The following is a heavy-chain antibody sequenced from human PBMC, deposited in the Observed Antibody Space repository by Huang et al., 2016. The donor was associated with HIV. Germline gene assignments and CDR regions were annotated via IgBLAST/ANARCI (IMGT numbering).Heavy chain of an antibody. J-gene: IGHJ3*02. CDR2: ISGSSSYI. D-gene: IGHD1-7*01. CDR1: GFTFSDYS. CDR3: ARRYNWNYVAHGFDI. Sequence: EVQLVESGGGLVKPGGSLRLSCAASGFTFSDYSMSWVRQAPGKGLKWGSHISGSSSYIYYVDSVKGRFASSRDNAKNLLFLQMNSLRAEDTAVYYCARRYNWNYVAHGFDIWGQGTMVTVSS. V-gene: IGHV3-21*01.